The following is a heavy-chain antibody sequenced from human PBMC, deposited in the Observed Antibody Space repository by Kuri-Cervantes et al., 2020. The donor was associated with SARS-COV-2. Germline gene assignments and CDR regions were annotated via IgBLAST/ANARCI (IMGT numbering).Heavy chain of an antibody. CDR1: GYTFPTFW. D-gene: IGHD2-15*01. CDR3: ARGGGPSLRYYYYYMDV. Sequence: GGSLRLSCKGSGYTFPTFWTAWVRQMPGKGLEWMGIIYPGDSDTRYSPSFQGQVTISADKSISTAYLQWSSLKASATAMYYCARGGGPSLRYYYYYMDVWGKGTTVTVSS. J-gene: IGHJ6*03. V-gene: IGHV5-51*01. CDR2: IYPGDSDT.